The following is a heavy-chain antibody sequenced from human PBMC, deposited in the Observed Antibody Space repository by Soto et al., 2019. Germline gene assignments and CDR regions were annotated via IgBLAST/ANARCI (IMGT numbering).Heavy chain of an antibody. Sequence: ASVKVSCKASGYTFTGYYMHWVRQAPGQGLEWMGWINPNSGGTNYAQKFQGWVTMTRDTSISTAYMELSRLRSDDTAVYYCARDGRCSGGSCYSAPDPYYYYMXVWGKGTTVXISS. V-gene: IGHV1-2*04. D-gene: IGHD2-15*01. CDR3: ARDGRCSGGSCYSAPDPYYYYMXV. J-gene: IGHJ6*03. CDR1: GYTFTGYY. CDR2: INPNSGGT.